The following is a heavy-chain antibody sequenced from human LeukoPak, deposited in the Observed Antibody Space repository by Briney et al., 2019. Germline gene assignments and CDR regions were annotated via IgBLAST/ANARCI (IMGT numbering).Heavy chain of an antibody. CDR2: IYYSGST. D-gene: IGHD5-18*01. Sequence: SETMSLTCTVSGGSISSYYWSWIRQPPGKGLEWIGYIYYSGSTNYNPSLKSRVTISVDTSKNQFSLKLSSVTAADTAVYYCARGGYSYGLFYYYYGMDVWGQGTTVTVSS. V-gene: IGHV4-59*01. J-gene: IGHJ6*02. CDR3: ARGGYSYGLFYYYYGMDV. CDR1: GGSISSYY.